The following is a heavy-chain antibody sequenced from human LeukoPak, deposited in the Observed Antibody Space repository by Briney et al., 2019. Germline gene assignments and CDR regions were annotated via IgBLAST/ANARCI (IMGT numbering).Heavy chain of an antibody. J-gene: IGHJ4*02. CDR3: ARDLKPSPPDIVVVPAAI. Sequence: ASVKVSCKASGGTFSSYAISWVRQAPGQGLEWMGWIDPNSGGTNYAQKFQGRVTLTRDTSISTAYMELSRLRSDDTAVYYCARDLKPSPPDIVVVPAAIWGQGTLVTVSS. CDR1: GGTFSSYA. V-gene: IGHV1-2*02. D-gene: IGHD2-2*01. CDR2: IDPNSGGT.